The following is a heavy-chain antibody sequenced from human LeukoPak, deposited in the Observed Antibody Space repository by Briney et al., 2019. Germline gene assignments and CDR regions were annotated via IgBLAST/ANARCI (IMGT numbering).Heavy chain of an antibody. J-gene: IGHJ6*03. Sequence: ASVKDSCKASGYTFTSYYMHWVRQAPGQGLEWMGIINPSGGSTSYAQKFQGRVTMTRDMSTSTVYMELSSLRSEDTAVYYCARDGDGYNSDSRYYYYMDVWAKGPRSPSP. D-gene: IGHD5-24*01. CDR3: ARDGDGYNSDSRYYYYMDV. CDR1: GYTFTSYY. CDR2: INPSGGST. V-gene: IGHV1-46*01.